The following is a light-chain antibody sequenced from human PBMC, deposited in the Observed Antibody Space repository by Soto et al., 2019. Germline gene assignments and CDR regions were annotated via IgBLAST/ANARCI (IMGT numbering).Light chain of an antibody. Sequence: QSALTQPRSVSGSPGQSVTISCTGTNSDVGTYNYVSWYQQHPGKAPKLIIYDVTKRPSGVPDRFSGSKSGNTASLIISGLQAADEAEYYCSSYAGSSNVFGTGTKVTVL. CDR2: DVT. J-gene: IGLJ1*01. CDR1: NSDVGTYNY. V-gene: IGLV2-11*01. CDR3: SSYAGSSNV.